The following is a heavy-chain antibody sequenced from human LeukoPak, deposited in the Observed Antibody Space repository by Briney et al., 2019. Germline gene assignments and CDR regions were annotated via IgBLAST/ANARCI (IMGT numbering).Heavy chain of an antibody. CDR1: GFTFSSYW. CDR2: IKQDGSEK. D-gene: IGHD6-19*01. CDR3: ARDGYLYSSGWSTPKNY. J-gene: IGHJ4*02. V-gene: IGHV3-7*01. Sequence: PGGSLRLSCAASGFTFSSYWMSWVRQALGKGLEWVANIKQDGSEKYYVDSVKGRFTISRDNAKNSLYLQMNSLRAEDTAVYYCARDGYLYSSGWSTPKNYWGQGTLVTVSS.